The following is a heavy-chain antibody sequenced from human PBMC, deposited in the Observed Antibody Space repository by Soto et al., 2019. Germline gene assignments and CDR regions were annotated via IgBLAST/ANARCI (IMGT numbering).Heavy chain of an antibody. CDR2: ISAYNGNT. Sequence: QVQLVQSGAEVKKPGASVKVSCKASGYTFTSYGISWVRQAPGQGLEWMGWISAYNGNTNYAQKLQGRVTMTTDPSTSTAYMELRSLRSADTAVYYCARALRSAAAAGIFDYWGQGTLVTVSS. J-gene: IGHJ4*02. D-gene: IGHD6-13*01. CDR3: ARALRSAAAAGIFDY. V-gene: IGHV1-18*01. CDR1: GYTFTSYG.